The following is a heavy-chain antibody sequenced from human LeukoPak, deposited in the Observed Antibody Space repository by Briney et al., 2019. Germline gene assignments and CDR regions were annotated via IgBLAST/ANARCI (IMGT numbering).Heavy chain of an antibody. CDR3: ATPLDYYDSSGYHQGGD. J-gene: IGHJ4*02. Sequence: GGSLRLSCAASGSTFSGCWMTWVRQAPGKGLEWVANIKEDGSKKNYVDSVKGRFTNFRDNAKNSLYLQMNSLRAEDTAVYYCATPLDYYDSSGYHQGGDWGQGTLVTVSS. V-gene: IGHV3-7*03. D-gene: IGHD3-22*01. CDR1: GSTFSGCW. CDR2: IKEDGSKK.